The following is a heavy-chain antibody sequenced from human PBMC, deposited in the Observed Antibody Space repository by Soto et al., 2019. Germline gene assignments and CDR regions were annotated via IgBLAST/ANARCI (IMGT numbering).Heavy chain of an antibody. V-gene: IGHV4-38-2*01. CDR1: GYSISSGYY. D-gene: IGHD3-10*01. Sequence: SETLSLTCAVSGYSISSGYYWGWIRQPPGKGLEWIGSIYHSGSTYYNPSLKSRVTISVDTSKNQFSLKLSSVTAADTAVYYCASVSVTMVRGVIGQLGVDVWGQGTTVTVSS. J-gene: IGHJ6*02. CDR2: IYHSGST. CDR3: ASVSVTMVRGVIGQLGVDV.